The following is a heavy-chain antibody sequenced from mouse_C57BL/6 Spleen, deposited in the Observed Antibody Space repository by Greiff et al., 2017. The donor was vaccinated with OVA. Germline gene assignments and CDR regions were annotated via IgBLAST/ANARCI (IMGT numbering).Heavy chain of an antibody. CDR3: TETAQATGFAY. V-gene: IGHV1-15*01. D-gene: IGHD3-2*02. J-gene: IGHJ3*01. Sequence: QVQLKESGAELVRPGASVTLSCKASGYTFTDYEMHWVKQTPVHGLEWIGAIDPETGGTAYNQKFKGKAILTADKSSSTAYMELRSLTSEDSAVYYCTETAQATGFAYWGQGTLVTVSA. CDR2: IDPETGGT. CDR1: GYTFTDYE.